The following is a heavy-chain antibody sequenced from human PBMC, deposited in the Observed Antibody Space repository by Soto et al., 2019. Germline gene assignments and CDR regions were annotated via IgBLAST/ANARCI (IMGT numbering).Heavy chain of an antibody. V-gene: IGHV4-39*01. Sequence: TSETLSLTCTVSGGSISSSSYYWGWIRQPPGKGLEWIGSIYYSGSTYYNPSLKSRVTISVDTSKNQFSLKLSSVTAADTAVYYCARVYYGDYDKPYNWFDPWGQGTLVTVSS. J-gene: IGHJ5*02. CDR2: IYYSGST. D-gene: IGHD4-17*01. CDR1: GGSISSSSYY. CDR3: ARVYYGDYDKPYNWFDP.